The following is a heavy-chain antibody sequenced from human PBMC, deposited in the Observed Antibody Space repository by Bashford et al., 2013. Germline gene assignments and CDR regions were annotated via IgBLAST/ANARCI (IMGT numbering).Heavy chain of an antibody. Sequence: ASVKVSCKASGNTFTGHYMHWVRQAPGQGLEWMGWINPTSGGTNYAQKFQGRVTMTRDTSISTAYMELSRLRSDDTAVYYCARDGEDGYRSSWYGDYWGQGTLVTVSS. V-gene: IGHV1-2*02. CDR1: GNTFTGHY. CDR2: INPTSGGT. D-gene: IGHD6-13*01. J-gene: IGHJ4*02. CDR3: ARDGEDGYRSSWYGDY.